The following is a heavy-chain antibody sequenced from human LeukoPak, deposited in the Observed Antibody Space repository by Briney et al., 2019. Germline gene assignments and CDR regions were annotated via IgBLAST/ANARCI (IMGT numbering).Heavy chain of an antibody. J-gene: IGHJ4*02. CDR1: GFTFSSYT. CDR3: AKGGSGWYLYYFDY. CDR2: ISSSSSYI. Sequence: GGSPRLSCAASGFTFSSYTMNWVRQAPGKGLEWVSSISSSSSYIFYADSMKGRFTISRDNAKNSLYLQMNSLRAEDTAVYYCAKGGSGWYLYYFDYWGQGTLVTVSS. D-gene: IGHD6-19*01. V-gene: IGHV3-21*04.